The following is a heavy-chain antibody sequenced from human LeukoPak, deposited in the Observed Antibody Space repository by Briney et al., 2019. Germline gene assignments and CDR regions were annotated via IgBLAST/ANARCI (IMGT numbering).Heavy chain of an antibody. CDR3: ARGIRAGYDYFYYYYGMDV. D-gene: IGHD2/OR15-2a*01. J-gene: IGHJ6*02. CDR2: ISYDGSNK. Sequence: GGSLRLSCAASGFTFSSYAMHWVRQAPGKGLEWVAVISYDGSNKYYADSVKGRFTISRDNSKNTLYLQMNSLRAEDTAVYYCARGIRAGYDYFYYYYGMDVWGQGTTVTVSS. CDR1: GFTFSSYA. V-gene: IGHV3-30-3*01.